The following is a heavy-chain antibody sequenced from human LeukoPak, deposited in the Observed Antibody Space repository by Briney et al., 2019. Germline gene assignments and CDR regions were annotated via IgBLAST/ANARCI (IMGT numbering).Heavy chain of an antibody. D-gene: IGHD5-18*01. Sequence: GGSLRLSCAASGFTFSSYAMSWVRQAPGKGLEWVSAISGSGGSTYYADSVKGRFTISRDNFKNTLYLQMNSLRAEDTAVYYCANPGYSYGTFDYWGQGTLVTVSS. V-gene: IGHV3-23*01. CDR3: ANPGYSYGTFDY. CDR1: GFTFSSYA. CDR2: ISGSGGST. J-gene: IGHJ4*02.